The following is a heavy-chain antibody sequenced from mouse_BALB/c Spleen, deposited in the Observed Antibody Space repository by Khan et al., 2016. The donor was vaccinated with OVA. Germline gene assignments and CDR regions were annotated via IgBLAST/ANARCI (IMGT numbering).Heavy chain of an antibody. V-gene: IGHV5-17*02. D-gene: IGHD2-12*01. CDR2: IGSDSSTF. CDR3: ASSRYWSGLAY. J-gene: IGHJ3*01. Sequence: EVELVESGGGLVQPGGSRKLSCAASGFTFSTFGMHWVRQAPEKGLEWVAYIGSDSSTFYYADTVKGRFTIYRDNPKNTLILQMPSLGSEETTMYDCASSRYWSGLAYWGQGTLVTVSA. CDR1: GFTFSTFG.